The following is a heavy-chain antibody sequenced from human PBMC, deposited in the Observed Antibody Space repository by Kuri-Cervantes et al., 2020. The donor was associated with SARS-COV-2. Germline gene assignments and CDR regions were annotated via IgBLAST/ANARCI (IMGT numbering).Heavy chain of an antibody. V-gene: IGHV3-33*06. CDR3: AKGPYSSGWYLFDY. CDR2: IWYDGSNK. CDR1: GFTFSSYA. J-gene: IGHJ4*02. D-gene: IGHD6-19*01. Sequence: GESLKISCAASGFTFSSYAMHWVRQAPGKGLEWVAVIWYDGSNKYYADSVKGRFTISRDNSKNTLYLQMNSLRAEDTAVYYCAKGPYSSGWYLFDYWGQGTLVTVSS.